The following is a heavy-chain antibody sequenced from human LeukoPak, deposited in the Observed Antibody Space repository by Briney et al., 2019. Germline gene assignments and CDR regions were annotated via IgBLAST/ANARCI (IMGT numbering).Heavy chain of an antibody. D-gene: IGHD5-18*01. CDR2: VYSGDTT. Sequence: GGSLRLSCAASGFTVSSNYMSWVRQAPGKGLEWVSLVYSGDTTYYADSVRGRFTISRDNSKNTLFLQMNSLRAEDTAVYYCARGSESIYGLFDYWGQGTLVTVSS. CDR3: ARGSESIYGLFDY. V-gene: IGHV3-66*01. J-gene: IGHJ4*02. CDR1: GFTVSSNY.